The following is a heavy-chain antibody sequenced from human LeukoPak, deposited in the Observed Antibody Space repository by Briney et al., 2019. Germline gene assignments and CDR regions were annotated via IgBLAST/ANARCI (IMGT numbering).Heavy chain of an antibody. CDR2: IYPNSGGT. V-gene: IGHV1-2*06. J-gene: IGHJ6*02. CDR3: GRAVSQNGVDV. CDR1: GYTFTDYY. Sequence: GASVTVSCRASGYTFTDYYMHWVRQAPGQGLEWMGRIYPNSGGTNLAQKFQGRVTMTRDTSISTAYMELSSLKSDDTAVYCCGRAVSQNGVDVWGQGTMVTVSS.